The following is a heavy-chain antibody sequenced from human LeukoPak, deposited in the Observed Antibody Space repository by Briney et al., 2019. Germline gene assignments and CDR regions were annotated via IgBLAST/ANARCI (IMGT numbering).Heavy chain of an antibody. CDR2: IKHSGST. CDR1: GGSFSGYY. CDR3: ARDDGRYFDRLGHDAFDI. V-gene: IGHV4-34*01. Sequence: SETQSLTCAVYGGSFSGYYWSWIRQPPGKGLEWIGEIKHSGSTNYNPSLKSRVTISVDTSKNQFSLKLSSVTAADTAVYYCARDDGRYFDRLGHDAFDIWGQGTLVTVSS. J-gene: IGHJ3*02. D-gene: IGHD3-9*01.